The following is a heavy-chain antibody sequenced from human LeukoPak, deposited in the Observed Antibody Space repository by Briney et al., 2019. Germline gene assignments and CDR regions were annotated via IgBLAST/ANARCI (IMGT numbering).Heavy chain of an antibody. V-gene: IGHV3-7*03. Sequence: GGSLRLSCAASGFTFSSYWMSWVRQAPGKGLEWVANIKQDGSEKYYVDSVKGRFTISRDNAKNSLYLQMNSLRAEDTAVYYCARKGYCSSTSCSNYYDYGMDVWGKGTTVTVSS. CDR1: GFTFSSYW. CDR3: ARKGYCSSTSCSNYYDYGMDV. J-gene: IGHJ6*04. CDR2: IKQDGSEK. D-gene: IGHD2-2*01.